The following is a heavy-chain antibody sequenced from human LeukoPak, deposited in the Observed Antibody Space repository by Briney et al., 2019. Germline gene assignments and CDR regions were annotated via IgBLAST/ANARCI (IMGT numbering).Heavy chain of an antibody. Sequence: GGSLRLSCAASGLRFSTYGMHWVRQAPGKGLEWVAYIRHDGTNDHYADSVKGRFTISRDNPKNTLYLQMHSLRAEDTAVYYCAREYGDYASNAFDIWGQGTMVIVSS. J-gene: IGHJ3*02. D-gene: IGHD4-17*01. CDR3: AREYGDYASNAFDI. CDR2: IRHDGTND. CDR1: GLRFSTYG. V-gene: IGHV3-30*02.